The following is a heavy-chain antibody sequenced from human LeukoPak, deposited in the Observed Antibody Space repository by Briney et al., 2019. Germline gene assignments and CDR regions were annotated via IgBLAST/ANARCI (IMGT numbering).Heavy chain of an antibody. Sequence: GGSLRLSCAASGFTFSNYNMNWVRQAPGKAMEWVSSITSSGTYNFYADSVRGRFTISRDNAKNSLYLQMDSLGPEDTAVYYCARDRGVDTAMVNWFDPWGQGTLVTVSS. D-gene: IGHD5-18*01. V-gene: IGHV3-21*01. CDR2: ITSSGTYN. J-gene: IGHJ5*02. CDR3: ARDRGVDTAMVNWFDP. CDR1: GFTFSNYN.